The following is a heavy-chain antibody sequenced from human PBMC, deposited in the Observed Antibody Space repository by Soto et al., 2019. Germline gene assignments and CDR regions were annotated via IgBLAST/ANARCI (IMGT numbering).Heavy chain of an antibody. Sequence: QVQLVQSGAEVKKPGASVKVSCKASGYTFTSYYMHWVRQAPGQGLEWMGIINPSGGSTSYAQKFPGRVTMTRDTSTSTVYMELSSLRSEDTAVYYCARDRVVGHIVVVTASMGAFDIWGQGTMVTVSS. J-gene: IGHJ3*02. CDR1: GYTFTSYY. V-gene: IGHV1-46*01. CDR3: ARDRVVGHIVVVTASMGAFDI. CDR2: INPSGGST. D-gene: IGHD2-21*02.